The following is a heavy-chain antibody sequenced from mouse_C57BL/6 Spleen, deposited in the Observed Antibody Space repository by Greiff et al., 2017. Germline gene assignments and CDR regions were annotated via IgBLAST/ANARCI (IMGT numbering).Heavy chain of an antibody. D-gene: IGHD2-5*01. CDR1: GFTFSDYG. CDR3: ARNLYSNQFAY. CDR2: ISSGSSTI. V-gene: IGHV5-17*01. Sequence: DVHLVESGGGLVKPGGSLKLSCAASGFTFSDYGMHWVRQAPEKGLEWVAYISSGSSTIYYADTVKGRFTISRDNAKNTLFLQMTSLRSEDTAMYYCARNLYSNQFAYWGQGTLVTVSA. J-gene: IGHJ3*01.